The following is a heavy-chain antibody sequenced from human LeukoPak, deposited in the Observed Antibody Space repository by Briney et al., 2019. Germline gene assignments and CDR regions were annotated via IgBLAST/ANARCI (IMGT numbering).Heavy chain of an antibody. Sequence: GGSLRLSCAASGFTFSSYAMSWVRQAPGKGLEWVSYISSSGSTIYYADSVKGRFTISRDNAKNSLYLQMNSLRAEDTAVYYCARDHLDYMDVWGKGTTVTISS. CDR2: ISSSGSTI. J-gene: IGHJ6*03. D-gene: IGHD3-16*01. CDR1: GFTFSSYA. V-gene: IGHV3-48*03. CDR3: ARDHLDYMDV.